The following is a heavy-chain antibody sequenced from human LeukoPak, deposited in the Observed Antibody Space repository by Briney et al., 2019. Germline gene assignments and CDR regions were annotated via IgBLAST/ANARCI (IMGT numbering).Heavy chain of an antibody. V-gene: IGHV3-13*01. J-gene: IGHJ4*02. CDR3: ARENLQYGDYAIDY. Sequence: GGSLRLSCAASGFIFSKYDMHWVRQVTGKGLEWVSGIDRDGVTYYSGSVKGRFTSSRENAKNSLDLQMNTLRAGDTGVYYCARENLQYGDYAIDYWGQGILVTVSS. D-gene: IGHD4-17*01. CDR2: IDRDGVT. CDR1: GFIFSKYD.